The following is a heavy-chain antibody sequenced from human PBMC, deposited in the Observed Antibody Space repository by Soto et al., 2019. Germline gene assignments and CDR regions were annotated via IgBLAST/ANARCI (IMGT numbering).Heavy chain of an antibody. V-gene: IGHV4-34*01. CDR1: GGSFSGYY. J-gene: IGHJ4*02. CDR3: ASVGESWSRSGWLAY. CDR2: INHSGST. Sequence: QVQLQQWGAGLLKPSETLSLTCAVYGGSFSGYYWSWIRQPPGKGLEWIGEINHSGSTNYNPSLKTRVTVSVDTSKNRVSRRLSSVTAADRAVYYCASVGESWSRSGWLAYWGQGTLVTVSS. D-gene: IGHD6-19*01.